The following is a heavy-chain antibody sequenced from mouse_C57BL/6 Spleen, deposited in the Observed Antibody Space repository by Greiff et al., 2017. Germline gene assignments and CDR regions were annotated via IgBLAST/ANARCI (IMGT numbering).Heavy chain of an antibody. CDR1: GYTFTSYW. Sequence: VQLQQSGTELVKPGASVKLSCKASGYTFTSYWMHWVKQRPGQGLEWIGNINPSNGGTNYNEKFKSKATLTVDKSSSTAYMQLSSLTSEASAVYYCAKTITTVAMDYWGQGTSVTVSS. CDR2: INPSNGGT. D-gene: IGHD1-1*01. CDR3: AKTITTVAMDY. V-gene: IGHV1-53*01. J-gene: IGHJ4*01.